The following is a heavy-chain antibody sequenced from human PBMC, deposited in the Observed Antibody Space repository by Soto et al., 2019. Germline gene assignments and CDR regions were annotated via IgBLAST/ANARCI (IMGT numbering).Heavy chain of an antibody. CDR3: ATLGHYDFWSGFRKGNWFAP. Sequence: QVQLQQWGAGLLKPSETVSLTCAVYGGSFIGYYGTRIRQPPGKGLEWIGEINHSGTTNYNPSLTHRVTTAADSTKNQISLRLISVAAPDTGVYYCATLGHYDFWSGFRKGNWFAPWGQGTLVTVSS. V-gene: IGHV4-34*01. CDR2: INHSGTT. CDR1: GGSFIGYY. D-gene: IGHD3-3*01. J-gene: IGHJ5*02.